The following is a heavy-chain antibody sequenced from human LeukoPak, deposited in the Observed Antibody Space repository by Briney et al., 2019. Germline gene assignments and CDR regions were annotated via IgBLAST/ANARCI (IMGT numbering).Heavy chain of an antibody. CDR1: GFTFRNNW. Sequence: GGSLRLSCAASGFTFRNNWMSWVRQAPGKGLEWVANIKQDGSDKNYVDSVKGRFTISRDNSKNSLYLQMNSLRTEDTALYYCARAPTIDFYYYYMDVWGRGTTVTVSS. CDR3: ARAPTIDFYYYYMDV. D-gene: IGHD4/OR15-4a*01. J-gene: IGHJ6*03. V-gene: IGHV3-7*03. CDR2: IKQDGSDK.